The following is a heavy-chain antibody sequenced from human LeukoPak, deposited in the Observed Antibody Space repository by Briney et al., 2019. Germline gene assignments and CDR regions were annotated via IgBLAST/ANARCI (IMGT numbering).Heavy chain of an antibody. D-gene: IGHD6-13*01. Sequence: QAGGSWRLSCPPAGSTFAIYAMHWVRQVPGRGLGWVSGISWNSGSIGYADSVKGRFTISRDNAKNSLYLQMNSLRAEDTALYYCAKDIAAAVSRQAFDIWGQGTMVTVSS. V-gene: IGHV3-9*01. CDR1: GSTFAIYA. CDR2: ISWNSGSI. J-gene: IGHJ3*02. CDR3: AKDIAAAVSRQAFDI.